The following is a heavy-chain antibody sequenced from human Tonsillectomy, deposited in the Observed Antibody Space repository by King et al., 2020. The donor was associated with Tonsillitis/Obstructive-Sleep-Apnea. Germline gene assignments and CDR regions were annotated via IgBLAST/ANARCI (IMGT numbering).Heavy chain of an antibody. CDR2: IYHSGIP. J-gene: IGHJ5*02. CDR3: ASYCSSTSCSGVPDNWFDP. V-gene: IGHV4-4*02. Sequence: WWSWVRQPPGKGLEWIVEIYHSGIPNYNSSLTSRVTISVDKSKNQFSLKLSSVTAADTAVYYCASYCSSTSCSGVPDNWFDPWGQGMLVTVSS. D-gene: IGHD2-2*01. CDR1: W.